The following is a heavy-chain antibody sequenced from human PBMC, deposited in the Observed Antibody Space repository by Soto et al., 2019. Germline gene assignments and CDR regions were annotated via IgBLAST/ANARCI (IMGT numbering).Heavy chain of an antibody. Sequence: QLQLQESGSGLVKPSQTLSLTCAVSGGSINSGGYSWSWIRLPLGKGLEWIGYIYHNGATQYNPSLKSRVTISLDRSKNQFSLKLSSVTAADTAVYYCARVHHFGVIEDWGPGTLVTVSS. CDR3: ARVHHFGVIED. V-gene: IGHV4-30-2*01. CDR1: GGSINSGGYS. D-gene: IGHD3-3*01. J-gene: IGHJ1*01. CDR2: IYHNGAT.